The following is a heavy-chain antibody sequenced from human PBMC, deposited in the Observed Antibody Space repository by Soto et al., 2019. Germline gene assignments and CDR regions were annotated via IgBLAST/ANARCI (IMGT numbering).Heavy chain of an antibody. D-gene: IGHD2-2*02. CDR3: AHRPALGYCSNSSCYRPSYFDY. V-gene: IGHV2-5*02. J-gene: IGHJ4*02. CDR1: GFSLSTSGVG. Sequence: QITLKESGPALVKPTQTLTLTCTFSGFSLSTSGVGVGWIRPPPVKALEWLALIYWDDDKRYSPSLKSTLIITKDTSKNQVVLTMTNMDPVDTATYPCAHRPALGYCSNSSCYRPSYFDYWGQGTRVTVSP. CDR2: IYWDDDK.